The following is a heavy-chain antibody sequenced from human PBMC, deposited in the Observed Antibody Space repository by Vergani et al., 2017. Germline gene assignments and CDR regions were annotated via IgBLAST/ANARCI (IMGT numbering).Heavy chain of an antibody. CDR2: IDHTGRP. CDR3: ARVNTETNGHLYYYDYMDV. J-gene: IGHJ6*03. CDR1: GGSFTSYH. Sequence: QVQLQQWGGGLLKPSETLSLTCVVNGGSFTSYHWTWIRQSPGEGLEWVGNIDHTGRPDYNPSLKSRLPMSVDESRNQFSLTLNSVTATDTAIYFYARVNTETNGHLYYYDYMDVWGQGTAVTVS. D-gene: IGHD4-11*01. V-gene: IGHV4-34*01.